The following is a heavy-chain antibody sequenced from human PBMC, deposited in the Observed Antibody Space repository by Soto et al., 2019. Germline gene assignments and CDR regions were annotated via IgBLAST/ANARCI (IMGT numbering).Heavy chain of an antibody. Sequence: QVQLQESGPGLLRPSETLSLPCTVPGFPIDNFFWGWIRQTPGKGLEWIASWPQGGPTAYMSEGEPTSYNPSLESRATISLDLPKNQFSLKLTSVTAADTAVYYCARDRGGITVSSKPLGEWFDPWGQGTLVTVSS. CDR2: MSEGEPT. V-gene: IGHV4-59*01. D-gene: IGHD3-16*01. CDR3: ARDRGGITVSSKPLGEWFDP. CDR1: GFPIDNFF. J-gene: IGHJ5*02.